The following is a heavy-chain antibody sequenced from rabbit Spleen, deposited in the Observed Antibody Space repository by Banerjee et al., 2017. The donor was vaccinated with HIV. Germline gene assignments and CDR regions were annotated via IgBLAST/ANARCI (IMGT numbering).Heavy chain of an antibody. Sequence: QEQLVESGGGLVQTEGSLTLTCKASGIDFSSYYYMCWVRQTPGKGPEWIGCIDNGDGSTYYASWVNGRFTFSKTSSTTVTLQMTSLTAADTATYFCARDLTDVIGWNFGWWGPGTLVTVS. CDR2: IDNGDGST. V-gene: IGHV1S47*01. D-gene: IGHD1-1*01. J-gene: IGHJ4*01. CDR1: GIDFSSYY. CDR3: ARDLTDVIGWNFGW.